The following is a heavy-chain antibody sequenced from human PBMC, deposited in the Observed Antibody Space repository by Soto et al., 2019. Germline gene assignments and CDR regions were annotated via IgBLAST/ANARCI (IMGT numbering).Heavy chain of an antibody. D-gene: IGHD3-10*01. J-gene: IGHJ6*02. CDR3: ASAGGRAYYYYYGMDV. CDR1: GDSVTSGNYY. Sequence: SETLSLTCTVSGDSVTSGNYYWSWIRQPPGKGLEWIGHIYYSGSTNYSPSLKGRVTISLDTPKNQFSLKLTSVTAADTAVYYCASAGGRAYYYYYGMDVWGQGTTVTVSS. V-gene: IGHV4-61*01. CDR2: IYYSGST.